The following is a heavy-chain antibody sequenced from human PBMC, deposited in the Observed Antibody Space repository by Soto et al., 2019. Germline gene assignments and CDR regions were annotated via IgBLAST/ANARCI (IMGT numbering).Heavy chain of an antibody. V-gene: IGHV4-59*01. CDR2: IYYSGST. CDR1: GGSISSYY. J-gene: IGHJ6*02. CDR3: ARTTGAVGYYYYGMDV. D-gene: IGHD1-1*01. Sequence: SETLSLTCTVSGGSISSYYWSWIRQPPGKGLEWIGYIYYSGSTNYNPSLKSRVTISVDTSKNQFPLKLSSVTAADTAVYYCARTTGAVGYYYYGMDVWGQGTTVTVSS.